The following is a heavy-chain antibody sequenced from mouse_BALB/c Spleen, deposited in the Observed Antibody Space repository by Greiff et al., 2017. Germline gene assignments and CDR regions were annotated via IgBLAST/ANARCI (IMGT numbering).Heavy chain of an antibody. J-gene: IGHJ2*01. CDR3: ARGDSGSSSFDY. CDR2: ISYSGST. V-gene: IGHV3-8*02. CDR1: GDSITSGY. D-gene: IGHD1-1*01. Sequence: EVQLKESGPSLVKPSQTLSLTCSVTGDSITSGYWNWIRKFPGNKLEYMGYISYSGSTYYNPSLKSRISITRDTSKNQYYLQLNSVTTEDTATYYCARGDSGSSSFDYWGQGTTLTVSS.